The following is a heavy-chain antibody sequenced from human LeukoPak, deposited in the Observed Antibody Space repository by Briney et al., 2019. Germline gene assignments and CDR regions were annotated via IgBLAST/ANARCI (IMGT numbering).Heavy chain of an antibody. V-gene: IGHV3-30*04. CDR2: ISYDGSNK. CDR1: GFTFSSYA. Sequence: GGSLRLSCAASGFTFSSYAMHWVRQAPGKGLEWVVVISYDGSNKYYADSVKGRFTISRDNSKNTLYLQMNSLRAEDTAVYYCARGLVDRYYYYYGMDVWGQGTTVTVSS. J-gene: IGHJ6*02. CDR3: ARGLVDRYYYYYGMDV. D-gene: IGHD6-19*01.